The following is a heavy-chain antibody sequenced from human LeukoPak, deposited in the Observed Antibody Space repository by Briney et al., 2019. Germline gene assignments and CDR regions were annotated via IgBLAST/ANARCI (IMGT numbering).Heavy chain of an antibody. CDR3: ARDEYTTRFDY. CDR1: GGSMSSYY. CDR2: IYTSGST. Sequence: TSSETLSLTCTVSGGSMSSYYWSWIRQPAGKGLEWIGRIYTSGSTNYTPTLKSRVTMSVATSKNPFSLKLSSVTAADTAVYYCARDEYTTRFDYWGQGTLVTVSS. V-gene: IGHV4-4*07. D-gene: IGHD6-6*01. J-gene: IGHJ4*02.